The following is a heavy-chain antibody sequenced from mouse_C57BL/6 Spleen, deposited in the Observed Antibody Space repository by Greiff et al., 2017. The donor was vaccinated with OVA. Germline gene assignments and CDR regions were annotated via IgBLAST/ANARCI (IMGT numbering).Heavy chain of an antibody. J-gene: IGHJ2*01. D-gene: IGHD1-1*01. V-gene: IGHV1-72*01. CDR1: GYTFTSYW. CDR3: AKGGFITTPLYYFDY. Sequence: VQLQQPGAELVKPGASVQLSCKASGYTFTSYWMHWVKQRPGRGLEWIGRIDPNSGGPKYNEKFKSKATLTVDKPSSTAYMQLSSLTSEDSAVDYCAKGGFITTPLYYFDYWGQGTTLTVSS. CDR2: IDPNSGGP.